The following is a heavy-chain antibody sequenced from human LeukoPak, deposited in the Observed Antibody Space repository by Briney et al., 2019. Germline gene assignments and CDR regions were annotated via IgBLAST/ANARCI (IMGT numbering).Heavy chain of an antibody. Sequence: GGSLRLSCAASGFTFSSYSMNWVRQAPGEGLEWVSYISSSGSTIYYADSVRGRFTISRDNAKNSLYLQMNSLRAEDTAVYYCARGGGDTATPFEYWGQGTLVTVSA. CDR2: ISSSGSTI. J-gene: IGHJ4*02. V-gene: IGHV3-48*04. CDR1: GFTFSSYS. CDR3: ARGGGDTATPFEY. D-gene: IGHD5-18*01.